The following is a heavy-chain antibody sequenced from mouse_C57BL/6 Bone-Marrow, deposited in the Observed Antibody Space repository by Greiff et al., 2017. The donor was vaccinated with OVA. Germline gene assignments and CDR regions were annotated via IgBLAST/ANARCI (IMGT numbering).Heavy chain of an antibody. CDR1: GFTFSDYY. D-gene: IGHD1-1*01. J-gene: IGHJ1*03. CDR3: ARDSYYGSSYGYFDV. V-gene: IGHV5-16*01. CDR2: INYDGSST. Sequence: EVQVVESEGGLVQPGSSMKLSCTASGFTFSDYYMAWVRQVPEKGLEWVANINYDGSSTYYLDSLKSRFIISRDNAKNILYLQMSSLKSEDTATYYCARDSYYGSSYGYFDVWGTGTTVTVSS.